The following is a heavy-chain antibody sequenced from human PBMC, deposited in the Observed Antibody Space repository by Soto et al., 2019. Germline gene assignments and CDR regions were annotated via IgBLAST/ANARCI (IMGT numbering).Heavy chain of an antibody. V-gene: IGHV3-33*01. Sequence: GGSLRLSCAASGFTFSSYGMHWVRQAPGKGLEWVAVIWYDGSNKYYADSVKGRFTISRDNSKNTLYLQMNSLRAEDTAVYYCARSRLPAYYYYGMDVWGQGTTVTVS. J-gene: IGHJ6*02. CDR2: IWYDGSNK. D-gene: IGHD5-12*01. CDR3: ARSRLPAYYYYGMDV. CDR1: GFTFSSYG.